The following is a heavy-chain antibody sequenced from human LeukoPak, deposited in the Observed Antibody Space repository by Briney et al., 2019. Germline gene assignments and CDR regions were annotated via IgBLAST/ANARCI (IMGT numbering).Heavy chain of an antibody. CDR3: ARASFIGYSSGLIDY. CDR1: GFTFSSYE. V-gene: IGHV3-48*03. Sequence: GGSLRLSCAASGFTFSSYELNWVRQAPGKGLEWVSYISSSGSTIYYVDSVKGRFTISRDNTKNSLYLQMNSLRAEDTAVYYCARASFIGYSSGLIDYWGQGTLVTVPS. CDR2: ISSSGSTI. J-gene: IGHJ4*02. D-gene: IGHD6-19*01.